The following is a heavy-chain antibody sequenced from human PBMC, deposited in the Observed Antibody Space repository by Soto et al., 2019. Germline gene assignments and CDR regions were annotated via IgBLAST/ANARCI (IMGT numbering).Heavy chain of an antibody. CDR2: IIPMYGTT. D-gene: IGHD3-9*01. V-gene: IGHV1-69*12. J-gene: IGHJ4*02. CDR3: ARIGTLDWVDDY. Sequence: QVQLVQSGAEVKKPGSSVKVSCKASGGTFRSYVTSWVRQAPGQGLEWLGGIIPMYGTTYYALTFQGRVTISADESTSTAFMELSSLRSEDTAVYYCARIGTLDWVDDYGGQGTLVTVSS. CDR1: GGTFRSYV.